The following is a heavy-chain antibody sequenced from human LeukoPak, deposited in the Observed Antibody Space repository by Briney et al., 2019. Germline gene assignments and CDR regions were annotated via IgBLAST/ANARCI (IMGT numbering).Heavy chain of an antibody. CDR2: ISSSGSTI. Sequence: GGSLRLSCAASGFTFSSYEMNWVRQAPGKGLEWVSYISSSGSTIYYADSVKGRFTISRDNAKNSLYLQMNSLRAEDTAVYYCARVEAVTTAGGAVDCWGQGTLVTVSS. V-gene: IGHV3-48*03. CDR1: GFTFSSYE. CDR3: ARVEAVTTAGGAVDC. J-gene: IGHJ4*02. D-gene: IGHD4-17*01.